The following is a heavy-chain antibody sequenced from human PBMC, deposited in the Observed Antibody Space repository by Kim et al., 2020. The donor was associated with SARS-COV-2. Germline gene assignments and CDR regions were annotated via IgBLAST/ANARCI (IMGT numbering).Heavy chain of an antibody. Sequence: GGSLRLSCAASGFSLSQNNMAWVRQAPGKGLEWVAAIYSGGSNFHADSVGGRLTISRDISRCTLCLQMNSLGVYDTAGYYCAREGPSTGDGWRAVIWG. CDR2: IYSGGSN. CDR3: AREGPSTGDGWRAVI. J-gene: IGHJ6*01. CDR1: GFSLSQNN. V-gene: IGHV3-53*01. D-gene: IGHD2-8*02.